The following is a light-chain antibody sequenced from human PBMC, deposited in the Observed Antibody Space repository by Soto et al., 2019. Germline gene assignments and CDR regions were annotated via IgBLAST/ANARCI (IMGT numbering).Light chain of an antibody. CDR1: QSPLHSDGKTY. CDR3: IQSMQLPGYA. J-gene: IGKJ2*01. CDR2: EVF. V-gene: IGKV2D-29*01. Sequence: DVVLAQTPLSLSVTPGQPASISCKSSQSPLHSDGKTYLYWYLQKPGQPPQLLIYEVFNRFSGVPARFSGSGSGKDFTLTISRVEAEDVGLYYCIQSMQLPGYAFGQRTKLEIK.